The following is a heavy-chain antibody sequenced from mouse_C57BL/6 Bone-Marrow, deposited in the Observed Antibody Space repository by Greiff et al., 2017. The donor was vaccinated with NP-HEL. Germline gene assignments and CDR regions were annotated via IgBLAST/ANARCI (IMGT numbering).Heavy chain of an antibody. D-gene: IGHD1-1*01. CDR1: GYTFTSYW. CDR3: ARRFLYSTVVAGAMDY. V-gene: IGHV1-61*01. Sequence: QVQLQQPGAELVRPGSSVKLSCKASGYTFTSYWMDWVKQRPGQGLEWIGNIYPSDSETHYNQKFKDKATLTVDKSSSTAYMQLSSLTSEDSAVYYCARRFLYSTVVAGAMDYWGQGTSVTVSS. CDR2: IYPSDSET. J-gene: IGHJ4*01.